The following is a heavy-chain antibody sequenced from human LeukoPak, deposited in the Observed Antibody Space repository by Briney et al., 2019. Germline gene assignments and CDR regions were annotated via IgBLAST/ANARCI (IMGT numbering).Heavy chain of an antibody. Sequence: GGSLRLSCAASGFTFSSYAMSWVRQAPGKGLEWVSAISGSGGSTYYADSVKGRFTISRDNAKNSLYLQMNSLRAEDTAVYYCARDTDFWSGYSYWYFDLWGRGTLITVSS. CDR2: ISGSGGST. J-gene: IGHJ2*01. CDR1: GFTFSSYA. V-gene: IGHV3-23*01. CDR3: ARDTDFWSGYSYWYFDL. D-gene: IGHD3-3*01.